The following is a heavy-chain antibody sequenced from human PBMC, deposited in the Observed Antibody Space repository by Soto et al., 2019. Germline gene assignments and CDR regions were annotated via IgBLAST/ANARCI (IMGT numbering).Heavy chain of an antibody. D-gene: IGHD3-22*01. CDR2: IDPSDSQT. J-gene: IGHJ4*02. CDR3: ARQIYDSDTGPNFQYYFDS. CDR1: GYSFAGYW. Sequence: RESLKISCKGSGYSFAGYWVTWVRQKPGKGLEWMGRIDPSDSQTYYSPSFRGHVTISVTKSITTVFLQWSSLRASDTAMYYCARQIYDSDTGPNFQYYFDSWGQGTPVTVSS. V-gene: IGHV5-10-1*01.